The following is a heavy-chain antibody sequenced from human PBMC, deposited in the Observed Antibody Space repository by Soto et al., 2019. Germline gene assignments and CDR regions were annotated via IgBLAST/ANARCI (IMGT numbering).Heavy chain of an antibody. CDR1: GGSISSINW. V-gene: IGHV4-4*02. CDR2: IYYSGST. Sequence: PSETLSLTCGVSGGSISSINWWSWVRQTPGKGLEWIGDIYYSGSTNYNPSLTSRVTISVDTSKNQFSLKLSSVTAADTAVYYCARMPPYYYDSSGYGPLAFDIWGQGTMVTVSS. CDR3: ARMPPYYYDSSGYGPLAFDI. D-gene: IGHD3-22*01. J-gene: IGHJ3*02.